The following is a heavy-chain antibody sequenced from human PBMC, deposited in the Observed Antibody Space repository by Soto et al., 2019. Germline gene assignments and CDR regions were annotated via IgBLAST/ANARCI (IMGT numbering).Heavy chain of an antibody. CDR2: IYPGDSDT. V-gene: IGHV5-51*01. J-gene: IGHJ3*02. Sequence: GESLKISCKGSGYSFTSYWIGWVRQMPGKGLEWMGIIYPGDSDTRYSPSFQGQVTISADKSIRTAYLQWSSLQASDTAMYYCARRDSSSWATDAFDICGQGTIVGV. D-gene: IGHD6-13*01. CDR3: ARRDSSSWATDAFDI. CDR1: GYSFTSYW.